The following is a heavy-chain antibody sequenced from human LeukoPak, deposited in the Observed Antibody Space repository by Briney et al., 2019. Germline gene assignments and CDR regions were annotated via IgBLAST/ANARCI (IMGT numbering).Heavy chain of an antibody. CDR1: GYTFTSYA. J-gene: IGHJ4*02. CDR2: MNTNTGNP. CDR3: ARGEAVWVHSSSLDY. D-gene: IGHD6-13*01. Sequence: GASVKVSCKASGYTFTSYAMNWVRQAPGQGLEWMGWMNTNTGNPTYAQGFTGRFVFSLDTSVSTAYLQISSLKAEDTAVYYCARGEAVWVHSSSLDYWGQGTLVTVSS. V-gene: IGHV7-4-1*02.